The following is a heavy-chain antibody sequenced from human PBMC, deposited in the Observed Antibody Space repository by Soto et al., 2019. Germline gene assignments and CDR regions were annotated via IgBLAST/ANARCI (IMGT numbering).Heavy chain of an antibody. V-gene: IGHV4-34*01. CDR3: ARDRQYYQFWSGYQNERPYGMDV. Sequence: SETLSLTCGVYGGSFSGYYWTWIRQAPGKGLEWIGEINHSGGTNYNSSLKSRVTISVDTSKNQLSLTLYSVTAADTAVYYCARDRQYYQFWSGYQNERPYGMDVWGQGPTVTVSS. D-gene: IGHD3-3*02. CDR1: GGSFSGYY. CDR2: INHSGGT. J-gene: IGHJ6*02.